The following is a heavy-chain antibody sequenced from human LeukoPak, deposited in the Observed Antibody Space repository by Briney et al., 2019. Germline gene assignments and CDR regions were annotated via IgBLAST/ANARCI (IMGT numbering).Heavy chain of an antibody. V-gene: IGHV3-30*02. CDR3: AKDDPKAYFDY. J-gene: IGHJ4*02. CDR2: IRSDGSTK. CDR1: GFTFNSYG. Sequence: PGGSLRLSCAASGFTFNSYGMDWVRQAPGKGPEWVAFIRSDGSTKYYADSVKGRFTISRDNSKNTLYLQMNSLRAEDTAVYYCAKDDPKAYFDYWGQGNLVTVSS.